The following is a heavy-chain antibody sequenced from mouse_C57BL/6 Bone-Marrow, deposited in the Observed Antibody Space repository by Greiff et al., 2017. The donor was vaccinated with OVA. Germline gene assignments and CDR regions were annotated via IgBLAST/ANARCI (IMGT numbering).Heavy chain of an antibody. V-gene: IGHV1-72*01. Sequence: VQLQQPGAELVKPGASVKLSCKASGYTFTSYWMHWVKQRPGRGLEWIGRIAPNSGGTKYNEKFKSKSTLTVDKPSSTAYMQLSSLSSEDSAVYYCARWVYWYFDVWGTGTTVTVSS. CDR3: ARWVYWYFDV. CDR1: GYTFTSYW. CDR2: IAPNSGGT. J-gene: IGHJ1*03.